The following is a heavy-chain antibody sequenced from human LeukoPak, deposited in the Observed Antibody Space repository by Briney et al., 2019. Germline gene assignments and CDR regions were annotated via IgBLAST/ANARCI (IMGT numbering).Heavy chain of an antibody. J-gene: IGHJ3*02. Sequence: TGGSLRLSCSASGFSFRNYDMHWVRQPTGKGLEWVSAVGTGGDTYYAGSVKGRFTVVGENAKNTLYLQMNSLRAGDTAMYYCARRSAAAGIDAFDIWGQGTMVTVSS. D-gene: IGHD6-13*01. V-gene: IGHV3-13*01. CDR1: GFSFRNYD. CDR3: ARRSAAAGIDAFDI. CDR2: VGTGGDT.